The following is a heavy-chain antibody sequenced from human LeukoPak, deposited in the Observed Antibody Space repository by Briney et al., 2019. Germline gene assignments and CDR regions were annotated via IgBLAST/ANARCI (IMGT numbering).Heavy chain of an antibody. Sequence: SETLSLTCTVSGGSISSYYWGWIRQPPGKGLEWIGSIYYSGSTYYNPSLKSRVTISVDTSKNQFSLKLSSVTAADTAVYYCARVGPYYYDSSGYYYWRGLFDYWGRGTLVAVSS. CDR3: ARVGPYYYDSSGYYYWRGLFDY. CDR2: IYYSGST. CDR1: GGSISSYY. J-gene: IGHJ4*02. D-gene: IGHD3-22*01. V-gene: IGHV4-39*07.